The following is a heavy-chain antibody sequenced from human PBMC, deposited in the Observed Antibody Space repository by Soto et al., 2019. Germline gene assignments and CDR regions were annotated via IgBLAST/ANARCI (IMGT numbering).Heavy chain of an antibody. V-gene: IGHV4-59*01. J-gene: IGHJ5*02. CDR3: ARDGTGGSYGVEWFDP. CDR1: GASISTYY. Sequence: SETLSLTCTVSGASISTYYWSWIRQPPGKGLEWIGTLSFTGSTNYNPSLKSRVNISLDTSKNQLSLKLRSVTAADTAVYYCARDGTGGSYGVEWFDPWGQGTLVTVSS. CDR2: LSFTGST. D-gene: IGHD1-26*01.